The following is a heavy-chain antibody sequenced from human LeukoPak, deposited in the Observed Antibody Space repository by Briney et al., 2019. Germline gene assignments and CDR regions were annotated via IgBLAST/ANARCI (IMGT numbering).Heavy chain of an antibody. V-gene: IGHV4-30-2*01. J-gene: IGHJ4*02. CDR2: IYHSGST. CDR3: ARGNRGTMIVPDY. CDR1: GGSISSGGYS. Sequence: SQTLSLTCAVSGGSISSGGYSWSWIRQPPGKGLEWIGYIYHSGSTYYNPSLKSRVTISVDRSKNQFSLKLSSVTAADTAVYYCARGNRGTMIVPDYWGQGTLVTVSS. D-gene: IGHD3-22*01.